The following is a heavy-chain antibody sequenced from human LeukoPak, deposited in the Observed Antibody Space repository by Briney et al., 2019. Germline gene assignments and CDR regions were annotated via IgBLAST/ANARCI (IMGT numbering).Heavy chain of an antibody. Sequence: GGSLRLSCAASGFXFSNYWITWVREAPGIGLEWVVNIKQDGSEKYYVDSVRGRFTISRDNAKSSLYLQINSLRAEDTAVYYCARDLGGGLWPNAFDIWGQGTMVTVSS. CDR3: ARDLGGGLWPNAFDI. D-gene: IGHD3-16*01. J-gene: IGHJ3*02. V-gene: IGHV3-7*05. CDR2: IKQDGSEK. CDR1: GFXFSNYW.